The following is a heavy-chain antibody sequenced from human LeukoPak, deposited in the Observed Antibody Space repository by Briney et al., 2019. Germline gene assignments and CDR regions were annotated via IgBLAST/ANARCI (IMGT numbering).Heavy chain of an antibody. CDR1: VYTFNSYY. J-gene: IGHJ4*02. V-gene: IGHV1-46*02. Sequence: ASVKVSCKASVYTFNSYYMHSVRQAPGQGLEWMGIINPSGGSTSYAQKFQGRVTMTRDTSTSTVYMELSSLRSEDTAVYYCARESYGEEDNWGQGTLVTVSS. D-gene: IGHD4-17*01. CDR2: INPSGGST. CDR3: ARESYGEEDN.